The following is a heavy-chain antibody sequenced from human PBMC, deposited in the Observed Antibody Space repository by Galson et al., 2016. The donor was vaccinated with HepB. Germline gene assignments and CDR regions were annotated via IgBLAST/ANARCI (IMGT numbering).Heavy chain of an antibody. CDR2: ISVDIGNT. CDR3: AEESLYCSGGNCYSPLGDY. D-gene: IGHD2-15*01. CDR1: GYTFINYG. J-gene: IGHJ4*02. V-gene: IGHV1-18*04. Sequence: SVKVSCKASGYTFINYGISWVRQAPGQGLEWMGWISVDIGNTNYAQKLQDRVTMTTDTSASTAYMELRSLRSDDTAVYYCAEESLYCSGGNCYSPLGDYWGQGTLVTVSS.